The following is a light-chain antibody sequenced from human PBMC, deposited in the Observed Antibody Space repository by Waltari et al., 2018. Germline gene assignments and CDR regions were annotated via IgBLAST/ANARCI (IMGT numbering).Light chain of an antibody. J-gene: IGKJ1*01. V-gene: IGKV3-15*01. Sequence: IVMTQSPATLSVSPGERATLSCRASQNVRSNLAWYQQKPGQAPRLLIYGASTRATDVPARFGGSGFGTEFTLTISGLQAEDVAVYYCQQYSATPPTFGQGTKVEIK. CDR3: QQYSATPPT. CDR1: QNVRSN. CDR2: GAS.